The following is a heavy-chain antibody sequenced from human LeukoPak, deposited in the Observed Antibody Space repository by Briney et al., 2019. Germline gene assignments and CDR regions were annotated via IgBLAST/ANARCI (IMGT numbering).Heavy chain of an antibody. CDR2: IIPIFGTA. CDR1: GGTFSSYA. D-gene: IGHD3-10*01. V-gene: IGHV1-69*13. Sequence: SVKVSCKASGGTFSSYAISWVRQAPGQGLEWMGGIIPIFGTANYAQKFQGRVTITADESTSTAYMELSSLRSDDTAVYYCARETGSGSYRDFDYWGQGTLVTVSS. J-gene: IGHJ4*02. CDR3: ARETGSGSYRDFDY.